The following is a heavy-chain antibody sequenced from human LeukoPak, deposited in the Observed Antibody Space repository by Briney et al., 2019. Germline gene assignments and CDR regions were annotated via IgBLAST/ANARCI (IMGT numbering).Heavy chain of an antibody. CDR1: GFTVSSNY. J-gene: IGHJ4*02. Sequence: PGGSLRLSCVASGFTVSSNYMSWVRQAPGKGLEWVSVIYSGGSTYYADSVKGRFTISRDNSKNTPYLQMNSLRAEDTAVYYCARFYCSSTSCLDYWGQGTLVTVSS. CDR3: ARFYCSSTSCLDY. V-gene: IGHV3-66*01. CDR2: IYSGGST. D-gene: IGHD2-2*01.